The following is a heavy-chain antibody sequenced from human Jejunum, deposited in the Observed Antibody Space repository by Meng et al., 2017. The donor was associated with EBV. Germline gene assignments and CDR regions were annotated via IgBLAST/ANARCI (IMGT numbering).Heavy chain of an antibody. Sequence: QVQLQQWGAGLLKPSETLSLTCAVYGGSFSDYYWTWIRQPPGKGLEWIGEINHGGGAIYNPSLKSRVTISVDTSKNQFSLKLSSVTAADTAVYYCARLRGYASGTYYPIDPWGQGTLVTVSS. V-gene: IGHV4-34*01. J-gene: IGHJ5*02. D-gene: IGHD3-10*01. CDR3: ARLRGYASGTYYPIDP. CDR2: INHGGGA. CDR1: GGSFSDYY.